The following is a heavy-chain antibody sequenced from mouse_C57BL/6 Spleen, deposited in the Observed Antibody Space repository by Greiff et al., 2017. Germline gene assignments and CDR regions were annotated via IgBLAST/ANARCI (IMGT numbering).Heavy chain of an antibody. D-gene: IGHD1-1*01. Sequence: QVHLQQSGAELARPGASVKLSCKASGYTFTSYGISWVKQRTGQGLEWIGEIYPRSGNTYYNEKFKGKATLTADKSSSTAYMELRSLTSEDSAVYFCARGRDYYGSRYYFDYWGQGTTLTVSS. CDR2: IYPRSGNT. CDR3: ARGRDYYGSRYYFDY. J-gene: IGHJ2*01. V-gene: IGHV1-81*01. CDR1: GYTFTSYG.